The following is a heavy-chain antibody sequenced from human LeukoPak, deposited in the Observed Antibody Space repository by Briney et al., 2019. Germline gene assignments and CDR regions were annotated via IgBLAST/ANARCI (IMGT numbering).Heavy chain of an antibody. CDR3: ARGGTYCSGGSCYPLDAFDI. CDR2: IYHSWST. Sequence: AETLSLTCAVSGGSISSSNWWSWVRQPPGKGLEWIGDIYHSWSTNYNPSLKSRVTISVDKSKNQFSLKLSSVTAADTAVYYCARGGTYCSGGSCYPLDAFDIWGQGTMVTVSS. J-gene: IGHJ3*02. V-gene: IGHV4-4*02. D-gene: IGHD2-15*01. CDR1: GGSISSSNW.